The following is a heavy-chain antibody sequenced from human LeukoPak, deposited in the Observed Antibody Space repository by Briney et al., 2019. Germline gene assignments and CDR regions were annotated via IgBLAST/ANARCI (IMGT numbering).Heavy chain of an antibody. J-gene: IGHJ4*02. CDR1: GYPISSVYY. Sequence: SETLSLTCSVSGYPISSVYYWGWIRRPPGKGLEWIGSINHGGSTDYNPSLKSRVIMSIDTSKNHFSLKLTSVTAADTAVYYCARWGIRGDFDYWGQGTLVTVSS. CDR3: ARWGIRGDFDY. V-gene: IGHV4-38-2*02. CDR2: INHGGST. D-gene: IGHD7-27*01.